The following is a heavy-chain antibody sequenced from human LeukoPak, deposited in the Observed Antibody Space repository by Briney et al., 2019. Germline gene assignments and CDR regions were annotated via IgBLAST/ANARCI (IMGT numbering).Heavy chain of an antibody. CDR2: INNDGSST. CDR3: ARVRGYSGSYPGS. Sequence: GGSLRLSCAASGFNFSSYWMLWVRQVPGKGLVWVSRINNDGSSTRYADSVKGRFTISRDNAKNTLYLQMNSLRAEDTAVYYCARVRGYSGSYPGSWGQGTLVTVSS. D-gene: IGHD1-26*01. V-gene: IGHV3-74*01. CDR1: GFNFSSYW. J-gene: IGHJ5*02.